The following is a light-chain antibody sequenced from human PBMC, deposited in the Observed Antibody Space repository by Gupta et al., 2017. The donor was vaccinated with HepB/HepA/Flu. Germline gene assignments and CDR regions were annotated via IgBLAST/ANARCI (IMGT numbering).Light chain of an antibody. CDR1: QSVSSY. J-gene: IGKJ1*01. CDR2: DAS. CDR3: QQRSNWVT. Sequence: SEAPGESAALSCRASQSVSSYLAWYQQKPGQAPRLLIYDASNRATGIPARFSGSGSGTDFTLTISSLEPEDFAVYYCQQRSNWVTFGQGTKVEIK. V-gene: IGKV3-11*01.